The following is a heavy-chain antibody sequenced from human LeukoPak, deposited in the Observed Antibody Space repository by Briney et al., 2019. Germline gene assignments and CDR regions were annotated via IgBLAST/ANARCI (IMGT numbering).Heavy chain of an antibody. D-gene: IGHD7-27*01. J-gene: IGHJ4*02. Sequence: ASVKVSCKASGYTFTSYYMHWVRQAPGQGLEWMGIIYPGGGSTTYAQKFQGRVTMTSDTSTSTVYMELSSLRSEDTAVYYCARDSAQTGGLDCWGQGTLVTVSS. CDR2: IYPGGGST. CDR3: ARDSAQTGGLDC. V-gene: IGHV1-46*01. CDR1: GYTFTSYY.